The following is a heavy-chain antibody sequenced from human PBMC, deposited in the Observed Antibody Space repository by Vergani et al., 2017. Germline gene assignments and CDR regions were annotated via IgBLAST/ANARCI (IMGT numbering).Heavy chain of an antibody. CDR2: ISWNSGSI. J-gene: IGHJ4*02. CDR1: GFTFDDYA. Sequence: EVQLVESGGGLVQPGGSLRLSCAASGFTFDDYAMHWVRQAPGKGLEWVSGISWNSGSIGYADSVKGRFTISRDNAKNSLYLQMNSLRAEDMALYYCAKGGIAAAGPFDYWGQGTLVSVSS. V-gene: IGHV3-9*03. D-gene: IGHD6-13*01. CDR3: AKGGIAAAGPFDY.